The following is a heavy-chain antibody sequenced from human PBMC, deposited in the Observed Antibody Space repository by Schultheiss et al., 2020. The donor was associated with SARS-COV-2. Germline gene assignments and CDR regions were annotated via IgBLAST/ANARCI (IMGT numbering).Heavy chain of an antibody. D-gene: IGHD3-22*01. CDR2: ISWNSGSI. Sequence: GGSLRLSCAASGFTFDDYAMHWVRQAPGKGLEWVSGISWNSGSIGYADSVKGRFTISRDNAKNSLYLQMNSLRAEDTALYYCTPHDWSGYYYAPMDYWGQGTLVTVSS. CDR3: TPHDWSGYYYAPMDY. CDR1: GFTFDDYA. J-gene: IGHJ4*02. V-gene: IGHV3-9*01.